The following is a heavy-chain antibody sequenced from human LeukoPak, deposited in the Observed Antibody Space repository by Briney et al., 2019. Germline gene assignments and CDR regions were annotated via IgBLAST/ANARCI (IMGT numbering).Heavy chain of an antibody. J-gene: IGHJ5*02. CDR1: GGSISSYY. V-gene: IGHV4-4*07. D-gene: IGHD2-15*01. Sequence: PSKTLSLTCTVSGGSISSYYWSWIRQPAGKGLEWIGRIYTSGSTNYNPSLKSRVTMSVDTSKNQFSLKLSSVTAADTAVYYCARYTRFPGLNTNWFDPWGQGTLVTVSS. CDR3: ARYTRFPGLNTNWFDP. CDR2: IYTSGST.